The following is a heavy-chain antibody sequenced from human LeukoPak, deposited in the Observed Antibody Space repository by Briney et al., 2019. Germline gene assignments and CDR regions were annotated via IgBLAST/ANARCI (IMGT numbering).Heavy chain of an antibody. J-gene: IGHJ3*02. D-gene: IGHD4-11*01. CDR2: ISSSSTNI. CDR3: ARKTTVSYAFDI. Sequence: GGSLRLSCAASGFTFSSYSMNWVRQAPGKGLEWVSHISSSSTNIYYADSVKGRFTISRDNAKKSLYLQVNSLRAEDTAVYYCARKTTVSYAFDIWGQGTTVTVSS. V-gene: IGHV3-48*01. CDR1: GFTFSSYS.